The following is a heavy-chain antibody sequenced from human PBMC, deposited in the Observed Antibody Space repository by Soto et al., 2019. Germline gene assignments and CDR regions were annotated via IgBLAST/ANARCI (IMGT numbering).Heavy chain of an antibody. D-gene: IGHD3-16*01. J-gene: IGHJ4*02. V-gene: IGHV1-18*01. CDR2: ISAYNGNT. CDR3: ASGGTPIDY. CDR1: GYTFTNFG. Sequence: QVQLVQSGAEVKKPGASVKVSCKTSGYTFTNFGISWVRQAPGQGLEWMGWISAYNGNTNYAQKFQGRVTMTTDTSTSTAYMEVRSLRSDDTDVSFCASGGTPIDYSGQGTLVTVSS.